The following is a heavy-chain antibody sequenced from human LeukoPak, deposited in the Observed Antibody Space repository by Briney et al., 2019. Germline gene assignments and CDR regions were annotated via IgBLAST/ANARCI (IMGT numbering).Heavy chain of an antibody. Sequence: PGGSLRLSCAASGFTFSSYAMHWVRQAPGKGLEWVAVKSYDGSNKYYADSVKGRFTISRDNSKNTLYLQMNSLRAEDTAVYYCARVGCSGGSCYGGYYYYGMDVWGQGTTVTVSS. J-gene: IGHJ6*02. V-gene: IGHV3-30-3*01. CDR1: GFTFSSYA. D-gene: IGHD2-15*01. CDR2: KSYDGSNK. CDR3: ARVGCSGGSCYGGYYYYGMDV.